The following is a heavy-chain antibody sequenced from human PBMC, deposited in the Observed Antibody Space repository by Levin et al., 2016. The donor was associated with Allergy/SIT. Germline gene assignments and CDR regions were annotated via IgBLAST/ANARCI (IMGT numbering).Heavy chain of an antibody. CDR1: GGSITSYY. CDR2: IYYSGST. Sequence: GSLRLSCTVSGGSITSYYWSWIRQPPGKGLEWIGYIYYSGSTNYNPSLKSRVTISVDTSKNQFSLKLTSVTAADAAVYYCSAAYDTSGYYPYNWFDPWGQGTLVTVSS. J-gene: IGHJ5*02. CDR3: SAAYDTSGYYPYNWFDP. V-gene: IGHV4-59*08. D-gene: IGHD3-22*01.